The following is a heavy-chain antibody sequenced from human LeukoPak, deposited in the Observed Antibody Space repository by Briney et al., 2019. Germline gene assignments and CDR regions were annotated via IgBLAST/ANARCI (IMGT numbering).Heavy chain of an antibody. Sequence: GGSLRLSCAASGFTFSSYEMNWVRQAPGKGLEWVSYISSSSSTIYYADSVKGRFTISRDNAKNSLYLQMNSLRAEDTAVYYCARDYYYDSSGYYYYWGQGTLVTVSS. J-gene: IGHJ4*02. CDR1: GFTFSSYE. D-gene: IGHD3-22*01. CDR3: ARDYYYDSSGYYYY. V-gene: IGHV3-48*01. CDR2: ISSSSSTI.